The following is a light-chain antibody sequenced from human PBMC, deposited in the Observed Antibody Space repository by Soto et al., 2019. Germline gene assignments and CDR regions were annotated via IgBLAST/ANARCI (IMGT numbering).Light chain of an antibody. V-gene: IGKV3D-15*01. CDR3: QQYMDWPPLT. CDR2: GAS. Sequence: EILMTQSPLTLSVSPGEGATLSCRASQNINSNLAWYQQRPGQAPRVLIYGASSRASGIPDRFSGSGSGTDFTLTINRLEPDDFAVYYCQQYMDWPPLTFGGGTRVESK. CDR1: QNINSN. J-gene: IGKJ4*01.